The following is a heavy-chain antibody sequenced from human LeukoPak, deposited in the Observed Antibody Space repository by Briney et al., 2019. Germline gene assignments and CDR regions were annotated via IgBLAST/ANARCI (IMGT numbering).Heavy chain of an antibody. CDR1: GFTVSSTY. CDR3: ARVQSGSITIFGVAPYYYYYYMDV. D-gene: IGHD3-3*01. Sequence: GGSLRLSCAASGFTVSSTYMSWVRQAPGKGLEWVPVIYSGGSAYYADSVKGRFTISRDNSKNTLYLQMNSLRAEDTAVYYCARVQSGSITIFGVAPYYYYYYMDVWGKGTTVTVSS. V-gene: IGHV3-66*02. J-gene: IGHJ6*03. CDR2: IYSGGSA.